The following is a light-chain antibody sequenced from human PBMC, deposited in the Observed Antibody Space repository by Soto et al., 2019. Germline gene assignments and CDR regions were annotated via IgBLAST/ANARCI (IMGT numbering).Light chain of an antibody. J-gene: IGLJ1*01. CDR2: SNN. V-gene: IGLV1-44*01. Sequence: QSVLTRPPAASVTPGQRVTISCSGSSSNIGSNTVNWYQQLPGAAPKLLIYSNNQRPSGVPDRFSGSKSGTSASLAISGLQSEDEADYYCAAWDDSLNGFYVFGTGTKVTVL. CDR1: SSNIGSNT. CDR3: AAWDDSLNGFYV.